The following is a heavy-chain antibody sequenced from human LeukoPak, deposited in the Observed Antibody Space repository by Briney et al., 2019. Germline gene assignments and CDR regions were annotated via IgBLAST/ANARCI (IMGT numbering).Heavy chain of an antibody. CDR1: GFTLSSYS. Sequence: GGSLRLSCSASGFTLSSYSMNWVRQAPGKGLEWVSSISSSSSYIYYADSVKGRFTISRDNAKNSLYLQMNSLRAEDTAVYYCASSVLLNVQYGMDVWGKGTTVTVSS. D-gene: IGHD5/OR15-5a*01. V-gene: IGHV3-21*01. CDR2: ISSSSSYI. CDR3: ASSVLLNVQYGMDV. J-gene: IGHJ6*04.